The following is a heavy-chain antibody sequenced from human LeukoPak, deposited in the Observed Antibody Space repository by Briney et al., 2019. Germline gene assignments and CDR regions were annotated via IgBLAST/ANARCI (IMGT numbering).Heavy chain of an antibody. Sequence: GGSLRLSCAASGFTFSSYAMSWVRQAPGKGLGWVSAMSGSGGGTYYADSVKGRFTISRDNSKNTLYLQMNSLRAEDTAVYYCAKAYYDSSGSLRRSFDYWGQGTLVTVSS. CDR3: AKAYYDSSGSLRRSFDY. CDR1: GFTFSSYA. V-gene: IGHV3-23*01. J-gene: IGHJ4*02. CDR2: MSGSGGGT. D-gene: IGHD3-22*01.